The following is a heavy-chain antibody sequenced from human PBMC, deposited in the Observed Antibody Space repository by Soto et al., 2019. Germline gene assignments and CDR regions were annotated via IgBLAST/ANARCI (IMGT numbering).Heavy chain of an antibody. CDR3: ARDPIGPGIFDY. Sequence: QGQLVESGGGVVQPGRTLRLSCAASGFTFSTHGMHWVRQAPGQGLEWVAVIWNDGSNKYYADSVKGRFTISRDNSKNTLYLQMNSLRAGDTAVYYCARDPIGPGIFDYWGQGTLVTVSS. CDR2: IWNDGSNK. CDR1: GFTFSTHG. V-gene: IGHV3-33*01. D-gene: IGHD1-26*01. J-gene: IGHJ4*02.